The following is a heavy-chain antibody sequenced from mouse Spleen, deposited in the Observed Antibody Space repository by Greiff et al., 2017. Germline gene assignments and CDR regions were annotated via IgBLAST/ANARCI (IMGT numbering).Heavy chain of an antibody. J-gene: IGHJ2*01. CDR3: ARMYVAPFDY. V-gene: IGHV5-17*02. CDR1: GFTFSSFG. Sequence: EVLLVESGGGLVQPGGSRKLSCAASGFTFSSFGMHWVRQAPEKGLEWVAYISSGSSYTYYADTVKGRFTISRDNSKNTLSLQMTSLRSEDTAMYYCARMYVAPFDYWGQGTTRTVSS. CDR2: ISSGSSYT. D-gene: IGHD1-1*01.